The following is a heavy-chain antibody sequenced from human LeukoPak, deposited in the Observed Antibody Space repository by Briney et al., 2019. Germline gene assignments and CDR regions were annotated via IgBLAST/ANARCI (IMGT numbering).Heavy chain of an antibody. CDR1: GFTFSSYT. CDR3: AELGITMIWGV. J-gene: IGHJ6*04. Sequence: GGSLRLSCAASGFTFSSYTLHWVRQAPGKGLKGLALISYDGNNKYYEDPVRVRLTISRDNPKNTMFLKMNSLRPTDAAVYSCAELGITMIWGVGGKGNTVTISS. CDR2: ISYDGNNK. D-gene: IGHD3-22*01. V-gene: IGHV3-30*04.